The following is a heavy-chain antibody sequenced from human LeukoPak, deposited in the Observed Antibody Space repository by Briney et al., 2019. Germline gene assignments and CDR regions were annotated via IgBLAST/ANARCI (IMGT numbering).Heavy chain of an antibody. CDR2: ISSSSSYI. Sequence: GGSLRLSCAASGFTFSSYSMNWVRQAPGKGLEWVSSISSSSSYIYYADSVKGRFTISRDNSKNSLYLQMNSLTTEDTAFYYCAKDKAGTIVWYGRWAIGLFDYWGQGTLLTVSS. CDR3: AKDKAGTIVWYGRWAIGLFDY. V-gene: IGHV3-21*04. J-gene: IGHJ4*02. CDR1: GFTFSSYS. D-gene: IGHD6-13*01.